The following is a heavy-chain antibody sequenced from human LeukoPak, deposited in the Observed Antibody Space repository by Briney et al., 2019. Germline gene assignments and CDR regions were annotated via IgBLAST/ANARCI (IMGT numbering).Heavy chain of an antibody. J-gene: IGHJ4*02. V-gene: IGHV1-2*06. CDR3: PRDSPGDIAGFDY. CDR1: GYTFTGYY. CDR2: INPNSGGT. Sequence: ASVKVSCKASGYTFTGYYMHWVRQAPGQGLEWMGRINPNSGGTNYAQKFQGRVTMTRDTSISTAYMELSRLRSDDTAVYYCPRDSPGDIAGFDYWGQGTLVTVSS. D-gene: IGHD2-15*01.